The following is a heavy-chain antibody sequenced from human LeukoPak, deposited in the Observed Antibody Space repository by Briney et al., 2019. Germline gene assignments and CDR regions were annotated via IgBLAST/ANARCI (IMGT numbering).Heavy chain of an antibody. J-gene: IGHJ6*02. CDR3: AKDLSSAITSALVLDV. CDR1: GFTFDDYA. D-gene: IGHD3-22*01. V-gene: IGHV3-9*01. CDR2: ITWNRDNI. Sequence: PGGSLRLSCTVSGFTFDDYAMRWARHTPGKGLEWVAGITWNRDNIGYGDSVKGRFTISRDNVKNVLYLQMNSLRPEDTALYYCAKDLSSAITSALVLDVWGQGTTVTVS.